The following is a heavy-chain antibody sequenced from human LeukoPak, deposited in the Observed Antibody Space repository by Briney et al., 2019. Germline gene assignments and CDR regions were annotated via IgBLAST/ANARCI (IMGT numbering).Heavy chain of an antibody. D-gene: IGHD4-17*01. J-gene: IGHJ6*02. CDR2: ISNDGSNK. CDR1: GFTFSYYG. CDR3: ARDPGDYGDYSPPGDYYYYGMDV. Sequence: QPGGSLRLSCAASGFTFSYYGMHWVRQAPGKGLEWVAVISNDGSNKYYADSVKGRFTISRDNSKNTLYLQMNSLRAEDTAVYYCARDPGDYGDYSPPGDYYYYGMDVWGQGTTVTVSS. V-gene: IGHV3-30*03.